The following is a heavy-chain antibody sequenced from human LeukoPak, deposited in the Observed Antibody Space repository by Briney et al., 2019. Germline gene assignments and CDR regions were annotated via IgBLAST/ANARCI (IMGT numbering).Heavy chain of an antibody. CDR2: IYTSGST. CDR1: GGSISSYY. CDR3: ARLSRDYDFWSGYYNTEYNWFDP. J-gene: IGHJ5*02. D-gene: IGHD3-3*01. Sequence: SETLSLTCTVSGGSISSYYWSWIRQPPGKGLEWIGYIYTSGSTNYNPSLKSRVTISVDTSKNQFSLKLSSVTAADTAVYHCARLSRDYDFWSGYYNTEYNWFDPWGQGTLVTVSS. V-gene: IGHV4-4*09.